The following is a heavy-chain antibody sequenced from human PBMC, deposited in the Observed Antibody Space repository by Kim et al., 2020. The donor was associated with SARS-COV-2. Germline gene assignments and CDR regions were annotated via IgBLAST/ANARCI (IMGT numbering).Heavy chain of an antibody. Sequence: SETLSLTCTVSGGSISSGSYYWSWIRQPAGKGLEWIGRIYTSGSTNYNPSLKSRVTISVDTSKNQFSLKLSSVTAADTAVYYCARDPSFPNYYGMDVWGQGTTVTVSS. CDR3: ARDPSFPNYYGMDV. CDR1: GGSISSGSYY. J-gene: IGHJ6*02. V-gene: IGHV4-61*02. CDR2: IYTSGST.